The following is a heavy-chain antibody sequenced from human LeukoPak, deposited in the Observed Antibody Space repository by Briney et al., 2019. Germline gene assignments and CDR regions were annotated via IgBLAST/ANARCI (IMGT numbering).Heavy chain of an antibody. Sequence: GGSLRLSCAASGFTFRSYGMHWVRQAPGKGLEWVAFIRYDGSNKYYADSVKGRFTISRDNSKNTLYLQMNSLRAEDTAVYYCAEDNYASSGYSPFDYWGQGTLVTVSS. J-gene: IGHJ4*02. V-gene: IGHV3-30*02. CDR3: AEDNYASSGYSPFDY. CDR2: IRYDGSNK. D-gene: IGHD3-22*01. CDR1: GFTFRSYG.